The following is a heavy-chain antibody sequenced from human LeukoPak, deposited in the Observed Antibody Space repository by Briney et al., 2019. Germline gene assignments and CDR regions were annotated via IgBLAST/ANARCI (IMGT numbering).Heavy chain of an antibody. CDR2: IYHTATT. CDR1: GDSIGSDR. Sequence: RASETLSLTCAVSGDSIGSDRWNWIRQIPGKGLEWIGYIYHTATTNYNHSFRTRVTMSLDTSNNQFSLRLTSVTAADTAVYYCARTPARSGWAYYFDYWGQGALVTVSS. D-gene: IGHD6-19*01. CDR3: ARTPARSGWAYYFDY. V-gene: IGHV4-4*09. J-gene: IGHJ4*02.